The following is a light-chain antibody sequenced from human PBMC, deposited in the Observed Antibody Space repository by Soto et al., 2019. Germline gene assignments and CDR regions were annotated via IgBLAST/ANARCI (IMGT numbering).Light chain of an antibody. CDR1: SSDVGGYNY. J-gene: IGLJ1*01. CDR3: SSYTSSSIWV. V-gene: IGLV2-14*01. CDR2: EVS. Sequence: QSALTQPASVSGSPGQSITISCTGTSSDVGGYNYVSWYQQHPGKAPKLMIYEVSNRPSGVSNRFSGSKSGNTASLTISGLQAEDEADYYCSSYTSSSIWVFGTGTKLTVL.